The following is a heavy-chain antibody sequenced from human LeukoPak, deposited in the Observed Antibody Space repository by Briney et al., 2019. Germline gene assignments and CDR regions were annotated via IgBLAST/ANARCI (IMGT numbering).Heavy chain of an antibody. CDR2: IYYSGTT. CDR3: ARVYYSNSYDYWYFDL. V-gene: IGHV4-59*01. CDR1: GAPFSSYY. Sequence: SETLSLTCTVSGAPFSSYYWNLIRQPPGKGLEWIGYIYYSGTTNYNPSLKSRVTIAVDTSKNQFSLKLSSVTAADTAVYYCARVYYSNSYDYWYFDLWGRGTLVTVSS. J-gene: IGHJ2*01. D-gene: IGHD6-13*01.